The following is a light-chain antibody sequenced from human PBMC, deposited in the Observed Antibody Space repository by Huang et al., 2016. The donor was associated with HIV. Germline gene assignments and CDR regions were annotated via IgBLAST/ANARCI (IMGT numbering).Light chain of an antibody. J-gene: IGKJ4*01. CDR2: ATS. CDR1: QSVRDK. V-gene: IGKV3-15*01. Sequence: EIVMTQSPDTLSVSPGERATLSCRASQSVRDKLAWYQQQPGQAPRLLLHATSTGAAGVPARCSGSGSGTEFTLTISSLQSEDCGVYYCQQYESWPPLTFGGGTKVEIK. CDR3: QQYESWPPLT.